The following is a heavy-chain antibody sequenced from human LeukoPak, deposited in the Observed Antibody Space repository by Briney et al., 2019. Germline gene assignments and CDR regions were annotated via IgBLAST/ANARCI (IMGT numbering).Heavy chain of an antibody. CDR3: ARGGPNHAFDI. CDR1: GYSFSSFW. Sequence: GGSLRLSCAASGYSFSSFWIYWVRQVPGKGLVYVSRVNNEGTGRTYADSVKGRFTISRDSAKNTVYLQMNRLRDEDTAVYYCARGGPNHAFDIWGQGTMVTVSA. CDR2: VNNEGTGR. J-gene: IGHJ3*02. V-gene: IGHV3-74*01. D-gene: IGHD1-14*01.